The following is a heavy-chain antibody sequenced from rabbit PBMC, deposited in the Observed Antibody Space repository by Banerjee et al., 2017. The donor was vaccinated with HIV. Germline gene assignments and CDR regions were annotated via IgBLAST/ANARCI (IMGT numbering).Heavy chain of an antibody. J-gene: IGHJ4*01. CDR2: ISGGNSGST. V-gene: IGHV1S40*01. D-gene: IGHD6-1*01. CDR3: AREYPHYADGAITFNF. Sequence: QSLEESGGDLVKPGASLTLTCTASGFSFSSNYYMCWVRQAPGKGLEWIACISGGNSGSTYYASWAKGRFTISKTSSTTVTLQMTSLTAADTATYFCAREYPHYADGAITFNFWGPGTLVTVS. CDR1: GFSFSSNYY.